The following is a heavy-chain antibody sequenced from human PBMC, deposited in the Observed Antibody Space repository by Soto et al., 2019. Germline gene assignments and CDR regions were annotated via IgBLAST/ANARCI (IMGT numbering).Heavy chain of an antibody. CDR3: ARSLLSGYPYWWFDP. Sequence: GGSLRLSCAASGFTFSSYSMNWVRQAPGKGLEWVSYISSSSSSTIYYADSVKGRFTISRDNAKNSLYLQMNSLRDEDTAVYYCARSLLSGYPYWWFDPWGQGTLVTVSS. J-gene: IGHJ5*02. CDR1: GFTFSSYS. V-gene: IGHV3-48*02. CDR2: ISSSSSSTI. D-gene: IGHD3-3*01.